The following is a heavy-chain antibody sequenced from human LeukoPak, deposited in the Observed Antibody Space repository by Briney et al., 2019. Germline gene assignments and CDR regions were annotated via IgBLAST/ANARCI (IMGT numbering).Heavy chain of an antibody. CDR2: ISHDGSNK. V-gene: IGHV3-30*03. CDR3: AAQRGLGNRFPGY. D-gene: IGHD1-26*01. J-gene: IGHJ4*02. Sequence: PGRSLRLSCAASGFTFSNYGMHWVRQAPGKGPEWVTVISHDGSNKDYADSVKGRFTISRDNSKNTLYLKMNSLTPEDTAVYYCAAQRGLGNRFPGYWGQGTLVAVSS. CDR1: GFTFSNYG.